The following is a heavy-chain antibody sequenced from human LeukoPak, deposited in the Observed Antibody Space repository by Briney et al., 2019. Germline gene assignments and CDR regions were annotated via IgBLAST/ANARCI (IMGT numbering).Heavy chain of an antibody. J-gene: IGHJ4*02. V-gene: IGHV3-23*01. CDR2: ISGRGGRT. CDR1: GFTLSSFA. CDR3: AQGRGYYPLTD. Sequence: GGSLSLFCAASGFTLSSFAMSCLRQAPGEGVEWVSAISGRGGRTYYADSEKGRFTISRDNSKDTLYLQMNSLRAEDRAVYYCAQGRGYYPLTDWGQGTLVSVSS. D-gene: IGHD3-22*01.